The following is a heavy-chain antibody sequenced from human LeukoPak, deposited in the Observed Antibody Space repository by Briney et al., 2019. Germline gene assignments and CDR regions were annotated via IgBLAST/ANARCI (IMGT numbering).Heavy chain of an antibody. J-gene: IGHJ4*02. D-gene: IGHD3-9*01. Sequence: GGSLRLSCAASGFPFSRYWIHWVRQAPGKGLVWVSRIDPDGSITTYADSVKGRFTISRDNAKNTLYLQMHSLRAEDTAVYYCARDSGIKRTISRFDYWGQGTLVTVSS. CDR2: IDPDGSIT. CDR1: GFPFSRYW. CDR3: ARDSGIKRTISRFDY. V-gene: IGHV3-74*01.